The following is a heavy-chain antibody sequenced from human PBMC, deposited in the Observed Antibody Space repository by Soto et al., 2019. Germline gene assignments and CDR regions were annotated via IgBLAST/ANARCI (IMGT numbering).Heavy chain of an antibody. Sequence: EVQLVESGGGLVQPGGSLRLSCAASGFTFSDHYMDWVRQAPGKGLEWVGRTRNKANSYTTEYAASVKGRFTISRDDSKNSLYLQMNSLKTGDTAVYYCAREAPYFDLWGRGTLVTVSS. CDR1: GFTFSDHY. CDR2: TRNKANSYTT. CDR3: AREAPYFDL. V-gene: IGHV3-72*01. J-gene: IGHJ2*01.